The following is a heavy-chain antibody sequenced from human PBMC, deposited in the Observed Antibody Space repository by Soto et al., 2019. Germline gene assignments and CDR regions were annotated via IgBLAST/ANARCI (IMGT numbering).Heavy chain of an antibody. V-gene: IGHV3-48*02. D-gene: IGHD6-19*01. Sequence: EVQLVESGGGLVQPGQSLRVSCAASGFSFSSYSMKWVRQAPGKGLEWISYISSSKTYIWYADSVKGRFTISRDNAKNSLCLQMNSLRDEDTAVYYCVRDSGWAFDIWGLGTMVTVSS. CDR3: VRDSGWAFDI. CDR1: GFSFSSYS. CDR2: ISSSKTYI. J-gene: IGHJ3*02.